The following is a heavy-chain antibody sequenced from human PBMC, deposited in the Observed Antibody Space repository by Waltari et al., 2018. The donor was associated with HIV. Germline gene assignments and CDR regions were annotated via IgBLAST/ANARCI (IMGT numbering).Heavy chain of an antibody. J-gene: IGHJ4*02. CDR1: GFGVSDFS. CDR2: RIHDGSQK. D-gene: IGHD3-10*01. Sequence: VQLVESGGGLIRPGGSLSLACAASGFGVSDFSVGWVHQAPGKGLEWVGNRIHDGSQKWYADSLSGRFTVSRDNTKNSLWLQMNSLRSEDTAVYYCVRDDCFHSGSCHSVDWGRGTLVTVSS. V-gene: IGHV3-7*01. CDR3: VRDDCFHSGSCHSVD.